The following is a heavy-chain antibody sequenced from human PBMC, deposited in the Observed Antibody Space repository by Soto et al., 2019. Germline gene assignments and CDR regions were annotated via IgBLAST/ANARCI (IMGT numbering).Heavy chain of an antibody. J-gene: IGHJ6*03. D-gene: IGHD3-16*02. CDR1: SVSISSSNW. CDR3: ARTRIMITFGGVIHYYYMDV. CDR2: IYHSGST. Sequence: SETLSLTCAVSSVSISSSNWWSLVRHPPGKGLEWIGEIYHSGSTNYNPSLKSRVTISVDKSKNQFSLKLSSVTAADTAVYYCARTRIMITFGGVIHYYYMDVWGKGTTVTVSS. V-gene: IGHV4-4*02.